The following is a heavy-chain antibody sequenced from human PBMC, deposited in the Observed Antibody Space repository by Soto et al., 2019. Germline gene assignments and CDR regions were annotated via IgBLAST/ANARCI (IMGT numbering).Heavy chain of an antibody. CDR3: ARHDCISSSCYYYYYYSMDV. CDR2: IIPIFDTA. D-gene: IGHD2-2*01. CDR1: GGTFGNSA. V-gene: IGHV1-69*13. Sequence: SVKVSCKASGGTFGNSAISWVRQAPGQGLEWMGGIIPIFDTANYAQKFQGRVTITADESTSTAYMELSSLRSEDTAVYYCARHDCISSSCYYYYYYSMDVWGQGTTVTVSS. J-gene: IGHJ6*02.